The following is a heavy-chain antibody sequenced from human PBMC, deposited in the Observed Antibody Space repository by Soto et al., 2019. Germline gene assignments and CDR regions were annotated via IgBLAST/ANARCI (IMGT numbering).Heavy chain of an antibody. CDR1: GGSIRGYY. CDR3: VRASMPKPHFAP. D-gene: IGHD2-2*01. V-gene: IGHV4-4*07. J-gene: IGHJ5*02. CDR2: MHTSGST. Sequence: QMQLQESGPGLVKPSETLSLTCTVSGGSIRGYYWSWIRQSAGMRLEWIGRMHTSGSTNYNPSLKSRVTISVDMSKNQFSLMLTSVPAADTALYYCVRASMPKPHFAPWGQGTLVTVSS.